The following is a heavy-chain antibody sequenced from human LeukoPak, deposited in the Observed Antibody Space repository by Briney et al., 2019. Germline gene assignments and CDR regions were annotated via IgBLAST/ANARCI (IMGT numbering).Heavy chain of an antibody. CDR3: AKASFGDYPTD. CDR1: GFTFSSYA. CDR2: ISGSGGST. V-gene: IGHV3-23*01. D-gene: IGHD4-17*01. Sequence: GGSVRLSCAASGFTFSSYALSWVRQAPGKGLEWVSAISGSGGSTYYADSVKGRFTISRDNSKNTLYLQMNSLRAEDTAVYYCAKASFGDYPTDWGQGTLVTVSS. J-gene: IGHJ4*02.